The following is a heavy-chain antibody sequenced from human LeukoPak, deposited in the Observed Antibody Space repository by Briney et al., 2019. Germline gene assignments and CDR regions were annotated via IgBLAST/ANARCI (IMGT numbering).Heavy chain of an antibody. J-gene: IGHJ5*02. D-gene: IGHD2-2*01. CDR1: GYTFTGYY. CDR2: INPDSGGT. Sequence: ASVKVSCKASGYTFTGYYMHSVRQAPGQGLEWMGWINPDSGGTNYAQKFQGRVTMTRDTSISTAYMELSRLRSDDTAVYYCARERVDHVVVPAAEFDPWGQGTLVTVSS. V-gene: IGHV1-2*02. CDR3: ARERVDHVVVPAAEFDP.